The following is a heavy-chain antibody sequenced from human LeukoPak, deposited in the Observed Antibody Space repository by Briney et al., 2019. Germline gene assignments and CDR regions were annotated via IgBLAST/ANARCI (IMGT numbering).Heavy chain of an antibody. D-gene: IGHD3-22*01. V-gene: IGHV3-74*01. J-gene: IGHJ4*02. CDR3: ARGTETYYYDSSGYYPL. Sequence: GGSLRLSCAASGFTFSSYWMHWVRQAPGKGLVWVSRINTDGSSTSYADSVKGRFTISRDNAKNTLYLQMNSLRAEDTAVYYCARGTETYYYDSSGYYPLWGQGTLVTVSS. CDR2: INTDGSST. CDR1: GFTFSSYW.